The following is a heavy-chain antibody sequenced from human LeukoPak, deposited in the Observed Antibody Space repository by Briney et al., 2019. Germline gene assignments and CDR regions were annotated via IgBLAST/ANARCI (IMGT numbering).Heavy chain of an antibody. Sequence: GGSLRLSCPASGFTFNTYWMSWVRQAPGKGLEWVANIKQDGSEKYYVDSVKGRFSISRDNAKNSLYLQMNSLRAEDTAVYYCARDPNYWGQGTLVTVSS. CDR3: ARDPNY. CDR2: IKQDGSEK. CDR1: GFTFNTYW. J-gene: IGHJ4*02. V-gene: IGHV3-7*01.